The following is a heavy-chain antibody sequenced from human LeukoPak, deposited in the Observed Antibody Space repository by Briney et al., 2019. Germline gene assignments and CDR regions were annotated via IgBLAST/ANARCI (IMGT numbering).Heavy chain of an antibody. CDR1: GFTFSSYA. Sequence: GGSLRLSCAASGFTFSSYAMHWVRQAPGKGLEWVAVISYDGSNKYYADSVKGRFTISRDNSKNTLYLQMNSLRAEDTAVYYCAKGFIVGATLNAFDIWGQGTMVTVSS. CDR3: AKGFIVGATLNAFDI. J-gene: IGHJ3*02. D-gene: IGHD1-26*01. V-gene: IGHV3-30*04. CDR2: ISYDGSNK.